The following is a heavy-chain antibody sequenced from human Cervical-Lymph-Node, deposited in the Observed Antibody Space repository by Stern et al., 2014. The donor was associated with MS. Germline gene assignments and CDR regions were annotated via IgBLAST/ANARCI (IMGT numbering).Heavy chain of an antibody. Sequence: EVQLVESGGGLVKPGGSLRLSCEASGFTFSTYSMNWIRQAPGKGLEWVSFISGSSRSIYYADSVKGRLTISRDNANNSLSLQMNSLRAEDTAVYYCVRDGCWSSSTSCHFDYWGQGAPVTVSS. CDR2: ISGSSRSI. J-gene: IGHJ4*02. CDR1: GFTFSTYS. V-gene: IGHV3-21*06. D-gene: IGHD2-2*01. CDR3: VRDGCWSSSTSCHFDY.